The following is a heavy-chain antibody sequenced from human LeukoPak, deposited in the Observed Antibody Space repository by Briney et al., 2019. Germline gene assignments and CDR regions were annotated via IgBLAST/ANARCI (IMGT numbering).Heavy chain of an antibody. CDR2: IKQDGSEK. D-gene: IGHD3-10*01. Sequence: GGSLRLSCAASGFTFSSYAMSWVRQAPGKGLEWVANIKQDGSEKYYVDSVKGRFTISRDNAKNSLYLQMNSLRAEDTAVYYCARDTQGVLLWFGELLHYYYGMDVWGQGTTVTVSS. J-gene: IGHJ6*02. CDR3: ARDTQGVLLWFGELLHYYYGMDV. V-gene: IGHV3-7*01. CDR1: GFTFSSYA.